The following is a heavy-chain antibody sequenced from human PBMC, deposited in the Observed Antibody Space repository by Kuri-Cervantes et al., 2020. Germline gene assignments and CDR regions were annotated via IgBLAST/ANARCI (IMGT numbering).Heavy chain of an antibody. CDR3: VREGRDFWSGYSLDY. V-gene: IGHV3-7*01. J-gene: IGHJ4*02. Sequence: GGSLRLSCAASGFTFSSYAMSWVRQAPGKGLEWVANIKQDGSEKNYVDSVKGRFTISRDNAKKSLYLQMNSLRAEDTAVYYCVREGRDFWSGYSLDYWGQGTLVTVSS. CDR1: GFTFSSYA. CDR2: IKQDGSEK. D-gene: IGHD3-3*01.